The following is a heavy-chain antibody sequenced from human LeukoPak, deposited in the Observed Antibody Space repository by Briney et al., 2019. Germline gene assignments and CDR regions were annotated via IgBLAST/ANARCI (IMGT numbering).Heavy chain of an antibody. D-gene: IGHD1-26*01. J-gene: IGHJ4*02. CDR1: GFTFSSYA. V-gene: IGHV3-23*01. CDR2: ISGSGGSA. Sequence: GGSLRLSCAASGFTFSSYAMSWVRQAPGKGLEWVSAISGSGGSAYYADSVKGRFTISRDNSKNTLYLQMNSLRAEDTAVYYCARVSPHRGGALWGQGTLVTVSS. CDR3: ARVSPHRGGAL.